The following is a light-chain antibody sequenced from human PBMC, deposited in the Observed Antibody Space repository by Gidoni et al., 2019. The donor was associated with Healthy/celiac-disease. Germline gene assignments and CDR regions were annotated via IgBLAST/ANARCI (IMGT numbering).Light chain of an antibody. CDR2: QDS. Sequence: SYELTPPPSVSVSPGQTASINCSGDKLGDKYACWYQQKPGQSPVLVIYQDSKRPSGIPERFSGSNSGNTATLTISGTQAMDEADYYCQAWDSSTNYVFGTGTKVTVL. CDR1: KLGDKY. V-gene: IGLV3-1*01. J-gene: IGLJ1*01. CDR3: QAWDSSTNYV.